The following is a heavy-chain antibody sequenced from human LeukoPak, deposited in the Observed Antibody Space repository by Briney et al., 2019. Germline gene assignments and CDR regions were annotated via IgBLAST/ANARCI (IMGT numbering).Heavy chain of an antibody. Sequence: PSETLSLTCTVSGYSISSGYYWGCIRQPPGKGREGIGSFDQSGSTYYNPSLKSRVTISVETSKNQFSLKLSSVTAADTAVYYCATLNCSGGSCYPDYWGQGTLVTVSS. D-gene: IGHD2-15*01. V-gene: IGHV4-38-2*02. CDR2: FDQSGST. J-gene: IGHJ4*02. CDR3: ATLNCSGGSCYPDY. CDR1: GYSISSGYY.